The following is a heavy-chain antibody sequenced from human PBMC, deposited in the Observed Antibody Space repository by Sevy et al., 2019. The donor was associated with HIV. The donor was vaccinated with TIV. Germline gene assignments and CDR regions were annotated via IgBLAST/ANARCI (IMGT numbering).Heavy chain of an antibody. Sequence: SETLSLTCTVSGGSISSSSYYWGWIRQPPGKGLEWIGSVYYSGNTYYNPSLKSRVTISVDTSKNQFSLKLNSVTAADTAVYYWAINPPAEWLNSFEVWGQGTLVTVSS. J-gene: IGHJ4*02. V-gene: IGHV4-39*01. D-gene: IGHD6-19*01. CDR2: VYYSGNT. CDR1: GGSISSSSYY. CDR3: AINPPAEWLNSFEV.